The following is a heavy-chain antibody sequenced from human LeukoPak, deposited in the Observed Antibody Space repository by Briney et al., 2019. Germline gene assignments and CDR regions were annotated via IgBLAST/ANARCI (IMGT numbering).Heavy chain of an antibody. CDR1: GDSISGFY. J-gene: IGHJ3*02. V-gene: IGHV4-59*08. CDR2: IYYSGSN. D-gene: IGHD1-26*01. Sequence: PSETLSLTCTVSGDSISGFYWNWIRQPPGKGLEWLGYIYYSGSNDYNPSLKSRVTISIDTSKNQFSLKLSSVTAADTAVYYCARHQWVPAFDIWGQGTMVTVSS. CDR3: ARHQWVPAFDI.